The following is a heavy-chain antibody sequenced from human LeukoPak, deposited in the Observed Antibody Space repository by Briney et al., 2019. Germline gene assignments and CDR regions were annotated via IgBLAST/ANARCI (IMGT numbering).Heavy chain of an antibody. J-gene: IGHJ6*02. D-gene: IGHD4-17*01. CDR3: AKDRYPSAGTTNDRDV. V-gene: IGHV3-30*18. Sequence: GRSLRLSCAGSGFTFSSYGIHWVRQAPGKGLEWVAKILYDGDRLYYADSANGRFTVSSDSSMNTQNLHMNSLRSDDTAVYYCAKDRYPSAGTTNDRDVWGQGTTVSVSS. CDR2: ILYDGDRL. CDR1: GFTFSSYG.